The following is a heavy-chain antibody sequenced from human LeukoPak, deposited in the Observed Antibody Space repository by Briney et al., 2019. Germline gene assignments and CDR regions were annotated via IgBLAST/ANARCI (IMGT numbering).Heavy chain of an antibody. CDR2: IYSGGST. Sequence: GGSLRLSCAASGFTVSSNYMSWVRQAPGKGLEWVSVIYSGGSTYYADSVKGRFTISRDNAKNTLFLQMNSLRAEDTAVYYCAITRDFDYGGQGTLVTVSS. CDR3: AITRDFDY. V-gene: IGHV3-66*01. D-gene: IGHD5-24*01. CDR1: GFTVSSNY. J-gene: IGHJ4*02.